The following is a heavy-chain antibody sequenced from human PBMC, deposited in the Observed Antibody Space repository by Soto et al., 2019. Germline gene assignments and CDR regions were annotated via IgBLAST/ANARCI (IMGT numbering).Heavy chain of an antibody. J-gene: IGHJ4*02. V-gene: IGHV1-69*12. CDR2: IIPMFGTA. CDR1: GGTFSTYA. CDR3: ASGIQLWLRRINNGYSG. Sequence: QVQLVQSGAEVKKPESSVMVSCKAPGGTFSTYAISWVRQAPGQGLEWMGGIIPMFGTANYAQRFQDRVTITADESTNTVYMELSSLRSEDTAVYFCASGIQLWLRRINNGYSGWGQGTLVTVSS. D-gene: IGHD5-18*01.